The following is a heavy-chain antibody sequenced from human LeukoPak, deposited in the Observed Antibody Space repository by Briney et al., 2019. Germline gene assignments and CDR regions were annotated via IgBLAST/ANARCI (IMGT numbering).Heavy chain of an antibody. J-gene: IGHJ4*02. CDR2: ISGSGGST. CDR1: GFTFSSYA. Sequence: GGSLRLSCAASGFTFSSYAMSWVRQAPGKGLEWVSAISGSGGSTYYADSVKGGFTISRDNSKNTLYLQMNSLRAEDTAVYYCAKEIAIFGVVIDFDYWGQGTLVTVSS. CDR3: AKEIAIFGVVIDFDY. D-gene: IGHD3-3*01. V-gene: IGHV3-23*01.